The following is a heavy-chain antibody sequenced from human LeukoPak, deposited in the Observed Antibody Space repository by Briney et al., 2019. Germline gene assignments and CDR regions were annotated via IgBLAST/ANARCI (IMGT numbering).Heavy chain of an antibody. J-gene: IGHJ3*02. CDR2: INSNSGGT. Sequence: ASVKVSCKASGYTFTGYYMHWVRQAPGQGLEWMGWINSNSGGTNYAQKFQGRVTMTRDTSISTAYMELSRLRSEDTAVYYRARDSSSRGAFDIWGQGTMVTVSS. V-gene: IGHV1-2*02. CDR3: ARDSSSRGAFDI. CDR1: GYTFTGYY. D-gene: IGHD6-13*01.